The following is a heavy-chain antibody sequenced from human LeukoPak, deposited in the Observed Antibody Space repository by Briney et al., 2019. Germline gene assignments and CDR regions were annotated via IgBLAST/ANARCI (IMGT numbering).Heavy chain of an antibody. Sequence: NPGGSLRLSCAASGFTFSSYSMNWVRQAPGKGLEWVSSISSSSSYIYYADSVKGRFTISRDNAKNSLYLQMNSLRAEDTAVYHCARGLPFARDGYNYGDAFDIWGQGTMVTVSS. CDR2: ISSSSSYI. V-gene: IGHV3-21*01. D-gene: IGHD5-24*01. CDR3: ARGLPFARDGYNYGDAFDI. J-gene: IGHJ3*02. CDR1: GFTFSSYS.